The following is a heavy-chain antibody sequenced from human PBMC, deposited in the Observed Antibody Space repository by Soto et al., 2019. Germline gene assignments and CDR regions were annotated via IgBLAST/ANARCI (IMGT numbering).Heavy chain of an antibody. CDR2: ISGSGGST. CDR1: GFACHGYA. J-gene: IGHJ4*02. Sequence: LXLSCAASGFACHGYAVSWGRQATGKGLECVSAISGSGGSTYYADSVKGRFTISRDNSKNTLYLQMNSLRAEDTAVYYCAKDQQKYYYDSSGYYPYFDFWGEATLVTV. D-gene: IGHD3-22*01. CDR3: AKDQQKYYYDSSGYYPYFDF. V-gene: IGHV3-23*01.